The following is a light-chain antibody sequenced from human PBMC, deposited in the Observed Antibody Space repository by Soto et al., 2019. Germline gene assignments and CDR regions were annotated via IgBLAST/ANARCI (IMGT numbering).Light chain of an antibody. CDR3: QQRSNWPPEGT. Sequence: EIVLTQSPATLSLSPGERATLSCRASQSVSSYLAWYQQKPGQAPRLLIYDVSNRATGIPARFSGSGSGTDFTLTISSLEPEDFAVYCCQQRSNWPPEGTFGQGTKLEIK. CDR2: DVS. J-gene: IGKJ2*02. CDR1: QSVSSY. V-gene: IGKV3-11*01.